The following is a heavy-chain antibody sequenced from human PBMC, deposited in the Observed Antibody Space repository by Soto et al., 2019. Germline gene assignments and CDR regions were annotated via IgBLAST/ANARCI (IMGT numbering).Heavy chain of an antibody. D-gene: IGHD1-26*01. CDR2: IYFDGITT. J-gene: IGHJ4*02. CDR1: GFTFNTHW. CDR3: ARGGAMGVDY. V-gene: IGHV3-74*01. Sequence: GGSLRLSCTASGFTFNTHWMHWVRQAPGKGLVWVSRIYFDGITTNYADSVKGRLTVSRDNAKNTVYLHVNTLRDEDTAVYYCARGGAMGVDYWGQGTMVTVYS.